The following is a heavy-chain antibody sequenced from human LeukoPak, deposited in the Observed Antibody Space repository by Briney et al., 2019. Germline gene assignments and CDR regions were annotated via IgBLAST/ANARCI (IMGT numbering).Heavy chain of an antibody. J-gene: IGHJ4*02. Sequence: GVSLRLSCAASGFTLSTSWMTWVRQGPGKGLEWVTNINRDGSQIDYMDSVKGRFTISRDSANNALYLQMNSLRAEDTAVYYCARGGLTAGFDYWGQGTLVTVFS. D-gene: IGHD3-10*01. CDR2: INRDGSQI. CDR1: GFTLSTSW. V-gene: IGHV3-7*01. CDR3: ARGGLTAGFDY.